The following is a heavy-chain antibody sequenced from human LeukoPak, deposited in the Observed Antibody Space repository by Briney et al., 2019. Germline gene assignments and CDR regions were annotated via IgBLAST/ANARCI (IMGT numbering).Heavy chain of an antibody. V-gene: IGHV3-9*01. CDR1: GFTFDDYA. Sequence: GRSLRLSCAASGFTFDDYAMHWVRQAPGKGLEWVSGISWNSGSIGYADSVKGRFTISRDNAKNTLYLQMNSLRAEDTAVYYCARGDYDYVWGSSDWGQGTLVTVSS. J-gene: IGHJ4*02. CDR3: ARGDYDYVWGSSD. D-gene: IGHD3-16*01. CDR2: ISWNSGSI.